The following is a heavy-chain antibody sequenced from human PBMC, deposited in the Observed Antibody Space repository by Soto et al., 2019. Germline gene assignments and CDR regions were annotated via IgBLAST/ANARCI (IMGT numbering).Heavy chain of an antibody. CDR1: GFTFSSYE. V-gene: IGHV3-48*03. CDR3: ARGLTTVTNYYYGMDV. CDR2: ISSSGSTI. D-gene: IGHD4-17*01. J-gene: IGHJ6*02. Sequence: EVQLVESGGGLVQPGGSLRLSCAASGFTFSSYEMNWVRQAPGKGLEWVSYISSSGSTIYYADSVKGRFTISRDNAKNSLYLQMNSLRAADTAVYYCARGLTTVTNYYYGMDVWGHGTTVTVSS.